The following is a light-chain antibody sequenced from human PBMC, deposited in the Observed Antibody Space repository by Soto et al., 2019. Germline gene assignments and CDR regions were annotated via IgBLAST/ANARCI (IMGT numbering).Light chain of an antibody. CDR2: DAF. CDR3: QQYGSSLIT. J-gene: IGKJ5*01. Sequence: EIVLPQSPATLSLTPGERATLSCRASQSVRSYLAWYQQQPGQAPRLLIYDAFNRATGIPARFSGSGSGTDFTLTISRLEPEDFAVYYCQQYGSSLITFGQGTRLEIK. V-gene: IGKV3-20*01. CDR1: QSVRSY.